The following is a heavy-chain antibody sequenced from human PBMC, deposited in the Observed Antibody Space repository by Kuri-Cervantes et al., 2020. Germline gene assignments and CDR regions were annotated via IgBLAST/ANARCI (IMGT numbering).Heavy chain of an antibody. CDR1: GGSVSSGSYY. D-gene: IGHD6-13*01. J-gene: IGHJ4*02. V-gene: IGHV4-61*01. CDR2: ISNSGST. Sequence: SETLSLTCTVAGGSVSSGSYYWSWIRQPPGKGLEWIGYISNSGSTNYNPSLKSRVTISVDTSKNQFSLKLSSVTAADTAVYYCARTQGMSWKKAWGYWGQGTLVTVSS. CDR3: ARTQGMSWKKAWGY.